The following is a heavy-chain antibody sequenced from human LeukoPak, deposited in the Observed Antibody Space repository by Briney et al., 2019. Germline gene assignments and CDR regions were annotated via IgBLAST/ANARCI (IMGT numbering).Heavy chain of an antibody. CDR2: INHSGST. CDR3: ARRTPLYYDILTGYYRKADTDAFDI. J-gene: IGHJ3*02. D-gene: IGHD3-9*01. Sequence: SETLSLTCAVYGGSFSGSYWSWIRQPPGKGLEWIGEINHSGSTNYNPSLESRVTISVDTSKNQFSLKLSSVTAADTAVYYCARRTPLYYDILTGYYRKADTDAFDIWGQGTMVTVSS. CDR1: GGSFSGSY. V-gene: IGHV4-34*01.